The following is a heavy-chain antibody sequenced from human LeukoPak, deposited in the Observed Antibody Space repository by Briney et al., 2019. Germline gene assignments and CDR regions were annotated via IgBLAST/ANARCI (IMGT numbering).Heavy chain of an antibody. Sequence: SETPSLTCTVSGGSITSYYWSWIRQSPGKGLEWIGYLYHSGTPRYNPSLKSRVTISADTSKNQFFLNLNSTTGADTAVYYCARRRGWKQQLVYFDYWGQGTLATVSS. CDR2: LYHSGTP. CDR3: ARRRGWKQQLVYFDY. J-gene: IGHJ4*02. V-gene: IGHV4-59*08. CDR1: GGSITSYY. D-gene: IGHD6-13*01.